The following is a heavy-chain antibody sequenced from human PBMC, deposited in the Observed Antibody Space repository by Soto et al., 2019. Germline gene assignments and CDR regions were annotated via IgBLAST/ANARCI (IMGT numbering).Heavy chain of an antibody. V-gene: IGHV1-18*01. D-gene: IGHD3-10*01. Sequence: QVQLVQSGAEVKKPGASVKVSCKASGYTFTSYGISWVRQAPGQVLEWMGWISAYNGNTNYAQKLQGRVTMTTDTSTRTVYMERMSLRSNDTGVYYCARDRGEFLWFVELSYLDYWGKGTLVTVSS. CDR3: ARDRGEFLWFVELSYLDY. CDR1: GYTFTSYG. CDR2: ISAYNGNT. J-gene: IGHJ4*02.